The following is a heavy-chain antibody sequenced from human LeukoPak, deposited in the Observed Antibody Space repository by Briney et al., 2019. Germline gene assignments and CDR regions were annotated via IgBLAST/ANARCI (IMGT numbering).Heavy chain of an antibody. Sequence: ASVKVSCKVSGYTLTELSMHWVRQAPGKGLEWMGGFDPEDGETIYAQKFLGRVTMTEDTSTDTAYMELSSLRSEDTAVYYCATDLGNYDFWSGYFDYWGQGTLVTVSS. CDR3: ATDLGNYDFWSGYFDY. D-gene: IGHD3-3*01. J-gene: IGHJ4*02. CDR2: FDPEDGET. V-gene: IGHV1-24*01. CDR1: GYTLTELS.